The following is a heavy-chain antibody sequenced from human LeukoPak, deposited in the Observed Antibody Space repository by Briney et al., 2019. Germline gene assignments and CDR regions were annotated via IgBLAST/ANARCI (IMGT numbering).Heavy chain of an antibody. Sequence: SETLSLTCTVSGGSISSSSHSWGWIRQPPGKGLEWTGSIYYTGRTYYNPSLKSRVTISVDTSKNQFSLKLSSVTAADTAVYYCARQGYDFWSGYANFDYWGQGTLITVSS. CDR2: IYYTGRT. D-gene: IGHD3-3*01. J-gene: IGHJ4*02. V-gene: IGHV4-39*01. CDR3: ARQGYDFWSGYANFDY. CDR1: GGSISSSSHS.